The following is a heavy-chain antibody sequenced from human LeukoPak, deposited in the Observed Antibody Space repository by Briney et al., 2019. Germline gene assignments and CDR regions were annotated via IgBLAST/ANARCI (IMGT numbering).Heavy chain of an antibody. CDR1: GFTFSSYG. V-gene: IGHV3-30*02. CDR2: IRYDGTKK. D-gene: IGHD1-26*01. Sequence: PGGSLRLSCAASGFTFSSYGMHWVRQAPGKGLEWVAFIRYDGTKKYYADSVKGRFSISRDNSKNTLYLQMNSLRAEDTAVYYCAKDPSIVEPTPSGRGGQGTLVNVPS. J-gene: IGHJ4*02. CDR3: AKDPSIVEPTPSGR.